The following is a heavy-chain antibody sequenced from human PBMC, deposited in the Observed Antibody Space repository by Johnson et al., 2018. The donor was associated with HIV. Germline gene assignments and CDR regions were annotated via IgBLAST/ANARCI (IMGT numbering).Heavy chain of an antibody. CDR2: IQFDGSNK. Sequence: QVHLVESGGGVVQPGGSLRLPCKASGFSFSNHAIHWVRQAPGKVLEWVTFIQFDGSNKYYADSVKGRFTISRDNSKNTLYLQMNSLRAEDTAVYYCARDKANWGPSRDVGAFHIWGQGTMVTVSS. D-gene: IGHD7-27*01. V-gene: IGHV3-30*02. CDR3: ARDKANWGPSRDVGAFHI. CDR1: GFSFSNHA. J-gene: IGHJ3*02.